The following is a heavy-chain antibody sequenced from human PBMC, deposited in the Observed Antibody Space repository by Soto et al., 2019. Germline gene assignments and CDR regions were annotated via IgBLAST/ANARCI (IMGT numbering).Heavy chain of an antibody. CDR3: AKDPQLYRGYDWSPDY. CDR2: ISGSGGST. CDR1: GFTFSSYA. J-gene: IGHJ4*02. Sequence: GGSLRLSCAASGFTFSSYAMSWVRQAPGKGLEWVSAISGSGGSTYYADSVKGRFTISRDNSKNTLYLQMNSLRAEDTAVYYCAKDPQLYRGYDWSPDYWGQGTLVTVSS. V-gene: IGHV3-23*01. D-gene: IGHD5-12*01.